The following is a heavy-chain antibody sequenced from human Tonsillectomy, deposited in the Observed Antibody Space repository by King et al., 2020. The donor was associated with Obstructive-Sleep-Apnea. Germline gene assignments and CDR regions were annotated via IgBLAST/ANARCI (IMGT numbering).Heavy chain of an antibody. V-gene: IGHV1-2*04. CDR2: IVPNRCGT. CDR1: GYTFTGYF. D-gene: IGHD1-26*01. Sequence: QLVQSGAEVKKPGASVKVSCKASGYTFTGYFMHCVRQAPGQGPEWMGWIVPNRCGTKYAQKFQGCVTMTRDTSISTDYMELSRLRSDDTAVYYCARGVVGAPDDAFDIWGQGTMVTVSS. CDR3: ARGVVGAPDDAFDI. J-gene: IGHJ3*02.